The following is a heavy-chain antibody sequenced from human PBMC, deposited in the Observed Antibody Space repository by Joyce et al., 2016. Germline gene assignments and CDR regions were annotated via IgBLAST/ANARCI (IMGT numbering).Heavy chain of an antibody. CDR1: GFSFSTYS. CDR3: ARGRDWKYLRIDP. J-gene: IGHJ5*02. V-gene: IGHV3-48*01. CDR2: ISSSSSNI. Sequence: EVQLVESGGGLVQPGGYPRLSCAASGFSFSTYSMNWVRQGPGKGLEWVSYISSSSSNIYYADSVKGRFTISRDNAKNSLYLQMNSLRADDTAVYYCARGRDWKYLRIDPWGQGTLVTVSS. D-gene: IGHD1-7*01.